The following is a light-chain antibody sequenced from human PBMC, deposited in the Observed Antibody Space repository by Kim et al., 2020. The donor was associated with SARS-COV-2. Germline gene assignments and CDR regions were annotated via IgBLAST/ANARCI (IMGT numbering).Light chain of an antibody. CDR3: QQYVSSPRT. CDR1: QSISRSY. Sequence: SPGERATLSCRASQSISRSYLAGYQQKPGQAPRLLIYGESSRATGIPDRFSGSGSGTDFTLTISRLEPEDFAVYYCQQYVSSPRTFGQGTKVDIK. J-gene: IGKJ1*01. CDR2: GES. V-gene: IGKV3-20*01.